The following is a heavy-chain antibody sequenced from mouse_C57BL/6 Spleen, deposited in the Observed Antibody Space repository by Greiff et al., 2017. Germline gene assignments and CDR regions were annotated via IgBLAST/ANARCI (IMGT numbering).Heavy chain of an antibody. V-gene: IGHV1-54*01. Sequence: QVQLQQSGAELVRPGTSVKVSCKASGYAFTNYLIEWVKQRPGQGLEWIGVLNPGSGGTNYNEKFKGKATMTADKSSSTAYMQLSSLTSEDSAVYFCARNYYVYDGAYWGQGTLVTVSA. J-gene: IGHJ3*01. CDR1: GYAFTNYL. D-gene: IGHD2-2*01. CDR3: ARNYYVYDGAY. CDR2: LNPGSGGT.